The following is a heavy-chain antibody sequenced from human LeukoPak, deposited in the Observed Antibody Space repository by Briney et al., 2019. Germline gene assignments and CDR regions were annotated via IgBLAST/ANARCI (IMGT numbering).Heavy chain of an antibody. V-gene: IGHV3-74*01. D-gene: IGHD1-26*01. CDR1: GFTFSSYW. CDR2: INSDGSST. Sequence: GGSLRLSCAASGFTFSSYWMHWVRQAPGKGLVWVSRINSDGSSTSYADSVKGRFTISRDNAKNTLYLQMNSLRAEDTAVYYCARVSGAAARRNSYFDYWGQGTLVTVSS. CDR3: ARVSGAAARRNSYFDY. J-gene: IGHJ4*02.